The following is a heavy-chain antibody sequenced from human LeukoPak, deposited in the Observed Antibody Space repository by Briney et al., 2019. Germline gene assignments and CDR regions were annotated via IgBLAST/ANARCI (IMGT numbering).Heavy chain of an antibody. D-gene: IGHD3-3*01. CDR2: IKQDGSEK. CDR3: ARCDFWSGYYEWNYYYGMDV. V-gene: IGHV3-7*01. Sequence: GGSLRLSCAASGFTFSSYWMSWVRQAPGKGLGRVANIKQDGSEKYYVDSVKGRFTISRDNAKNSLYLQMNSLRAEDTAVYYCARCDFWSGYYEWNYYYGMDVWGQGTTVTVSS. CDR1: GFTFSSYW. J-gene: IGHJ6*02.